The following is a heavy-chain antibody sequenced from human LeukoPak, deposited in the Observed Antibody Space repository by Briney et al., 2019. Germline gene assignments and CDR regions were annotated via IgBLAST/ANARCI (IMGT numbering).Heavy chain of an antibody. D-gene: IGHD6-19*01. J-gene: IGHJ4*02. Sequence: GGSLRLSCVVSGITVSNYGMSWVRQAPGKGLEWVSGISESGGGTNYADSVKGRFFISRDNAKNMVYLQLSSLRDEDTAVYYCAQGYLSGWYPHWGQGSLVSVSS. CDR3: AQGYLSGWYPH. V-gene: IGHV3-23*01. CDR2: ISESGGGT. CDR1: GITVSNYG.